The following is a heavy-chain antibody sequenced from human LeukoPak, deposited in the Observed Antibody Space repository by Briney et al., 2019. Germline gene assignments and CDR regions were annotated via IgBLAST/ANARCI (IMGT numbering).Heavy chain of an antibody. CDR1: RFTFSSYW. Sequence: GGSLRLSCAASRFTFSSYWMSWVRQAPGKGLEWVANIKQDGSEKYYVDSVKGRFTISRDNAKNSLYLQMNSLRAEDTAVYYCARPSFRTFDYWGQGTLVTVSS. D-gene: IGHD1-7*01. V-gene: IGHV3-7*01. J-gene: IGHJ4*02. CDR3: ARPSFRTFDY. CDR2: IKQDGSEK.